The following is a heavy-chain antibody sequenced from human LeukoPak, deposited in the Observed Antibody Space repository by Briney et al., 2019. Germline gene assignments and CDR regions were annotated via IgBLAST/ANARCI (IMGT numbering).Heavy chain of an antibody. J-gene: IGHJ5*02. CDR2: INWNGGST. Sequence: GGSLRLSCAASGFTFDDYGMSWVRQAPGKGLEWVSGINWNGGSTGYADSVKGRFTISRDNAKNSLYLQMNSLRAEDTALYYCARCSSTSCTNWFDPWGQGTLVTDSS. V-gene: IGHV3-20*04. CDR1: GFTFDDYG. CDR3: ARCSSTSCTNWFDP. D-gene: IGHD2-2*01.